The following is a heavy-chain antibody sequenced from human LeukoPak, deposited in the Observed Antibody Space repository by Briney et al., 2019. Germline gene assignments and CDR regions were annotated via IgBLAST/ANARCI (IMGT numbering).Heavy chain of an antibody. Sequence: ASVKVSCKASGYTFTSYDIHWVRQATGQGLEWMGWMNPNSGNTGYAQKFQGRVTMTRNTSISTAYMELSSLRSEDTAVYYCARVHRTYYYYGMDVWGQGTTVTVSS. V-gene: IGHV1-8*01. CDR2: MNPNSGNT. J-gene: IGHJ6*02. CDR3: ARVHRTYYYYGMDV. CDR1: GYTFTSYD.